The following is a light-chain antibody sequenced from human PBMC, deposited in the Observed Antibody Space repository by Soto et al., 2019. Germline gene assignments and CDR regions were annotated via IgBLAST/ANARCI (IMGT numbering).Light chain of an antibody. CDR1: SNDVGIYNY. J-gene: IGLJ3*02. Sequence: QSALTQPASVSGSPGQSITISCTGTSNDVGIYNYVSWYQQHPGKAPKLMIYEVTNRPSGVSDRFSGSKSDNTASLTISGLQAEDEADYYCSSYTISRTLVFGGGTKVTV. CDR2: EVT. CDR3: SSYTISRTLV. V-gene: IGLV2-14*01.